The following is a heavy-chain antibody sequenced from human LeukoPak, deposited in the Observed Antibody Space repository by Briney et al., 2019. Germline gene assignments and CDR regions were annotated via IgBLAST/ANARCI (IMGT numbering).Heavy chain of an antibody. CDR1: GGTFSSYV. CDR3: ASERGATQYFDY. CDR2: IIPMLDIQ. Sequence: SVMVSCKASGGTFSSYVITWVRQAPGQGLEWMGRIIPMLDIQNYAQKFQGRVTITADKSTSTAYMELSSLRSEDTAVYYCASERGATQYFDYWGQGTLVTVSS. V-gene: IGHV1-69*04. J-gene: IGHJ4*02. D-gene: IGHD3-10*01.